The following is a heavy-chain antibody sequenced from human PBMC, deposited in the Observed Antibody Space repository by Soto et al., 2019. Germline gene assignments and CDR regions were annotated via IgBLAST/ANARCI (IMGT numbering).Heavy chain of an antibody. V-gene: IGHV4-4*07. D-gene: IGHD6-6*01. CDR3: ARDSSRAPYSDY. J-gene: IGHJ4*02. CDR1: GDSISSYY. Sequence: QAQLQESGPGLVKPSETLSLTCTVSGDSISSYYWTWIRQPAGKGLEWIGHIFPGGSTNYNAALRSRVTMSGDASKNQFSLRLSSVTAADTAMYDCARDSSRAPYSDYWGRGILVTVAS. CDR2: IFPGGST.